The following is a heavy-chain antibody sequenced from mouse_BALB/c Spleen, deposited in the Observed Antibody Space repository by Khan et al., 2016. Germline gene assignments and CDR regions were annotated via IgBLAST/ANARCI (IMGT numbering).Heavy chain of an antibody. CDR2: ISSGGST. CDR3: AKGDYGSTYAMDW. J-gene: IGHJ4*01. Sequence: EVELVESGGGLVKPGGSLKLSCAASGFIFSSYAMSWVRQIPEKRLEWVASISSGGSTYYPASVKGRFTIPRENARNILYLQMSSMRSEDTAMYYGAKGDYGSTYAMDWGDERTSVTVSS. D-gene: IGHD1-1*01. CDR1: GFIFSSYA. V-gene: IGHV5-6-5*01.